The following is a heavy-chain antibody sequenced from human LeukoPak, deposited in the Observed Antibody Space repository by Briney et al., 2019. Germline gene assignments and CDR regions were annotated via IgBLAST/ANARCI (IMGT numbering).Heavy chain of an antibody. D-gene: IGHD2-2*01. V-gene: IGHV3-53*01. CDR1: GFTVSSNE. CDR2: VYSGGST. CDR3: ARDAAVPAVWNGAFDI. Sequence: GGSLRLSCAASGFTVSSNEMSWVRQAPGKGLEWVSVVYSGGSTYYADSVKGRFTISRDNSKNTLYLQMNSLRAEDTAVYYCARDAAVPAVWNGAFDIWGQGTMVTVSS. J-gene: IGHJ3*02.